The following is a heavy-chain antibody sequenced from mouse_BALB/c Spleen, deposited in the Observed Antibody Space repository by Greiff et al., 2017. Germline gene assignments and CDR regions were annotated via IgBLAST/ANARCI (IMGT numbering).Heavy chain of an antibody. CDR2: INPGSGGT. CDR1: GYAFTNYL. J-gene: IGHJ1*01. Sequence: QVQLQQSGAELVRPGTSVKVSCKASGYAFTNYLIEWVKQRPGQGLEWIGVINPGSGGTNYNEKFKGKATLTADKSSSTAYMQLSSLTSDDSAVYFCARDRYAYFDVWGAGTTVTVSS. CDR3: ARDRYAYFDV. V-gene: IGHV1-54*03. D-gene: IGHD2-14*01.